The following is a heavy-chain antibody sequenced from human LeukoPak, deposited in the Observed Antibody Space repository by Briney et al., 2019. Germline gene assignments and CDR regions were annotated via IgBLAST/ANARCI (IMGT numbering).Heavy chain of an antibody. Sequence: QTGGSLRLSCTASGFNFDDYGMSWFRQAPGKGLEWVGFIRSKHYGATREYAASVKGRFTISRDDYKTIVYLQMNSLKSEDTAVYYCTRSQYYDYVWGSYPIPPSDSWGQGTLVTVSS. CDR3: TRSQYYDYVWGSYPIPPSDS. D-gene: IGHD3-16*02. V-gene: IGHV3-49*03. CDR1: GFNFDDYG. CDR2: IRSKHYGATR. J-gene: IGHJ5*01.